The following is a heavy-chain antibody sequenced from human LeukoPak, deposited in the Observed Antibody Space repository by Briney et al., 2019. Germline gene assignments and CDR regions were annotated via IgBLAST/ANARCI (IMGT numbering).Heavy chain of an antibody. Sequence: GGSLRLSCAVSGFTFSAYWMSWVRQAPGKGLEWVANIRQDGSAKCYVDSVRGRFTISRDNAKNSLYLPMNSLRAEDTGVYYCATCSEAPANMWGLGTLVTVSS. D-gene: IGHD2-2*01. J-gene: IGHJ4*02. CDR2: IRQDGSAK. V-gene: IGHV3-7*01. CDR1: GFTFSAYW. CDR3: ATCSEAPANM.